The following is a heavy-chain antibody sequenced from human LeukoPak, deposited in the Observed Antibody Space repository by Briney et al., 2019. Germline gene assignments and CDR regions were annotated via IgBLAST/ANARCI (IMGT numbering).Heavy chain of an antibody. J-gene: IGHJ5*02. CDR1: GGSFSGYY. Sequence: SETLSLTCAVYGGSFSGYYWSWIRQPPGKGLEWIGEINHSGSTNYDPSLKSRVTISVDTSKNQFSLKLSSVTAADTAVYYCARDYDVLTAYPPTQLFDPWGQGTLVTVSS. D-gene: IGHD3-9*01. CDR3: ARDYDVLTAYPPTQLFDP. CDR2: INHSGST. V-gene: IGHV4-34*01.